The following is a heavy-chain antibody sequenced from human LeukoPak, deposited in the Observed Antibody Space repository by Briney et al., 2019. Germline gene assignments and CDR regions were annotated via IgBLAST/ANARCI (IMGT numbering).Heavy chain of an antibody. CDR2: ISWNSGSI. D-gene: IGHD3-16*01. Sequence: GGSLRLSCAASGFTFDDYAMHWVRQAPGKGLEWVSGISWNSGSIGYADSVKGRFAISRDNSKNTLYLQMNSLRAEDTAVYYCAKYQTGSLFDYWGQGTLVTVSS. CDR3: AKYQTGSLFDY. V-gene: IGHV3-9*01. J-gene: IGHJ4*02. CDR1: GFTFDDYA.